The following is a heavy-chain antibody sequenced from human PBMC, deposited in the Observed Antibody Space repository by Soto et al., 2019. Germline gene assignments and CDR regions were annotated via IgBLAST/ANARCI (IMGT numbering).Heavy chain of an antibody. D-gene: IGHD6-19*01. Sequence: ASVKVSCKASGYTSTSYAMNWVRQAPGQGLEWMGWINTNTGNPTYAQGFTGRFVFSLDTSVSTAYLQICSLKAEDTAVYYCARDRWSLRRIAVAGMGLPYWFDPWGQGTLVTVSS. CDR1: GYTSTSYA. CDR2: INTNTGNP. CDR3: ARDRWSLRRIAVAGMGLPYWFDP. J-gene: IGHJ5*02. V-gene: IGHV7-4-1*01.